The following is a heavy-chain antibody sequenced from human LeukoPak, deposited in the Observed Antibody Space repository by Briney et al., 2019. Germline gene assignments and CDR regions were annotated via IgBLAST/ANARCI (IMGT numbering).Heavy chain of an antibody. Sequence: SETLSLTCTVSGGSISSSSYYWGWIRQPPGKGLEWIGSIYYSGSTYYNPSLKSRVTISVDTSKNQFSLKLSSVTAADTAVYYCRGYCNSTSCYLPSPRARTQYYYYYYMDVWGKGTTVTVSS. D-gene: IGHD2-2*03. J-gene: IGHJ6*03. V-gene: IGHV4-39*07. CDR1: GGSISSSSYY. CDR2: IYYSGST. CDR3: RGYCNSTSCYLPSPRARTQYYYYYYMDV.